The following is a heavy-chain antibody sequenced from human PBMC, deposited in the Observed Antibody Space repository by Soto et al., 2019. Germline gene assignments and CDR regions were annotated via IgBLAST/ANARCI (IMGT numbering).Heavy chain of an antibody. CDR3: AGGGTTGGFDL. J-gene: IGHJ4*02. D-gene: IGHD3-16*01. CDR1: GFRFKSFV. CDR2: TSYDGNNK. Sequence: QVQLVESGGGVVQPGTSLRLSCAASGFRFKSFVMHWVRQAPGKGLEWVAFTSYDGNNKDYGDSVKGRFTVSRDNSQNTLHLQMDFLRPEEPALNYWAGGGTTGGFDLWGQGTLVSVSS. V-gene: IGHV3-30*19.